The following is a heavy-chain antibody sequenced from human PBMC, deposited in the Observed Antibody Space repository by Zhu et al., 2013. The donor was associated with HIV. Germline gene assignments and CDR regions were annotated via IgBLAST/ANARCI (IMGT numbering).Heavy chain of an antibody. D-gene: IGHD3-22*01. CDR1: GGTFSSYA. Sequence: QVQLVQSGAEVKKPGSSVKVSCKASGGTFSSYAISWVRQAPGQGLEWMGGIIPIFGTANYAQKFQGRVTITADESTSTAYMELSSLRSEDTAVYYCARSSPIVVVTRRYYYYGMDVWGQGTTVTVSS. V-gene: IGHV1-69*01. CDR3: ARSSPIVVVTRRYYYYGMDV. CDR2: IIPIFGTA. J-gene: IGHJ6*02.